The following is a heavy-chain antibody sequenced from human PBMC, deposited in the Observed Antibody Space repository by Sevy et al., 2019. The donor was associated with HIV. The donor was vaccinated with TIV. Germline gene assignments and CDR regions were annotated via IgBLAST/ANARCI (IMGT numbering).Heavy chain of an antibody. CDR3: ARDQYYYDSSGYSPNFDY. CDR2: ISSSSSYI. J-gene: IGHJ4*02. CDR1: GFTFSSYS. V-gene: IGHV3-21*01. D-gene: IGHD3-22*01. Sequence: GGSLRLSCAASGFTFSSYSMNWVRQAPGKGLEWVSSISSSSSYIYYADSVKGRFTISRDNAKNSLYLQMNSLRAEDTAVYYCARDQYYYDSSGYSPNFDYWGQGTLVTVSS.